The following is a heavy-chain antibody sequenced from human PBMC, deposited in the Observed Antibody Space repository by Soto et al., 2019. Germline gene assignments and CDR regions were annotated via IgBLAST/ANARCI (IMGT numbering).Heavy chain of an antibody. J-gene: IGHJ6*03. Sequence: GGSLRLSCAASGFTFAHYAMHWVRHSPGKGLEWVAFMSHDENRKLYSDSVKGRFTISRDNSKSTLYLQMSRLRAEDTAVYYCAKDLGRDDYIWGSYRYYYYYYMDFWGKGTTVTVAS. D-gene: IGHD3-16*02. CDR2: MSHDENRK. V-gene: IGHV3-30*18. CDR1: GFTFAHYA. CDR3: AKDLGRDDYIWGSYRYYYYYYMDF.